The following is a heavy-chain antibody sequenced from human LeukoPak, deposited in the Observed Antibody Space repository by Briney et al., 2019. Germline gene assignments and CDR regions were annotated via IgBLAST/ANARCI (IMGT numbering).Heavy chain of an antibody. Sequence: SETLSLTCAVYGGSFSGYYWSWIRQPPGKGLEWIGEINRSGSTNYNPSLKSRVTISVDTSKNQFSLKLSSVTAADTAVYYCAGTYQTGDLSNYQRQGLDYWGQGTLVTVSS. J-gene: IGHJ4*02. CDR3: AGTYQTGDLSNYQRQGLDY. D-gene: IGHD7-27*01. CDR2: INRSGST. CDR1: GGSFSGYY. V-gene: IGHV4-34*01.